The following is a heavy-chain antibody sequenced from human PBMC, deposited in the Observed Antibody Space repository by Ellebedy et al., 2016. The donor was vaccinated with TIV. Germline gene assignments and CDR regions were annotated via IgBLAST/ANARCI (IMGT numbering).Heavy chain of an antibody. Sequence: GESLKISCAASGSTFSSYAMSWVRQAPGKGLEWVSAISGSGGSTYYADCVKGRFTISRDNSKNTLYLQMNSLRAEDTAVNNCANARSSRVNPFDYWGQGTLVTVSS. CDR2: ISGSGGST. J-gene: IGHJ4*02. V-gene: IGHV3-23*01. CDR1: GSTFSSYA. CDR3: ANARSSRVNPFDY.